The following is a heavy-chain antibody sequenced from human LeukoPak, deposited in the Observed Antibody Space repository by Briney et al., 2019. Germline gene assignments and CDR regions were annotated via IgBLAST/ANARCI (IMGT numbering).Heavy chain of an antibody. CDR2: TYYRSKWYN. CDR1: GDIVSSNSAA. D-gene: IGHD3-22*01. CDR3: ARVGFYDSSGYLHYYFDY. V-gene: IGHV6-1*01. J-gene: IGHJ4*02. Sequence: SQTLSPTCAISGDIVSSNSAAWNWIRQSPSRGLEWLGRTYYRSKWYNDYAVSVKSRITINPDTSKNQFSLQLNSVTPEDTAVYYCARVGFYDSSGYLHYYFDYWGQGTLVTVSS.